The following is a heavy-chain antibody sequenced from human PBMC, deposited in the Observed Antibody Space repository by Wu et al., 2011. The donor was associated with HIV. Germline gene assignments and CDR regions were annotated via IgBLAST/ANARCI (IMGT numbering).Heavy chain of an antibody. CDR1: GYTFTNSG. D-gene: IGHD2-2*01. V-gene: IGHV1-18*01. CDR2: ISAYNGDT. J-gene: IGHJ6*03. CDR3: ARDHIVVVPAAPKPYYYYYMDV. Sequence: QVLLVQSGAEVKKPGASVKVSCKASGYTFTNSGINWVRQAPGQGLEWMGRISAYNGDTNYAQKFQGRVTMTTDTSTSTAYMELRSLRSDDTAFYYCARDHIVVVPAAPKPYYYYYMDVWGQRDPRSPSP.